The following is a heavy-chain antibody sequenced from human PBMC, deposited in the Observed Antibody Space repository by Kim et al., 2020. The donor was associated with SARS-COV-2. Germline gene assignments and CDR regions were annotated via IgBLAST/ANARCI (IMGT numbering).Heavy chain of an antibody. CDR3: ARDFWEIQQPAYYYYGMDV. CDR2: IIPIFGTA. D-gene: IGHD3-3*01. Sequence: SVKVSCKASGGTFSSYAISWVRQAPGQGLEWMGGIIPIFGTANYAQKFQGRVTITADESTSTAYMELSSLRSEDTAVYYCARDFWEIQQPAYYYYGMDVWGQGTTVTVSS. CDR1: GGTFSSYA. V-gene: IGHV1-69*13. J-gene: IGHJ6*02.